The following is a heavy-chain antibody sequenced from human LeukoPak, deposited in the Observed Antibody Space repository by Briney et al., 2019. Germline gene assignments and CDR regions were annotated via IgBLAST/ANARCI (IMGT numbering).Heavy chain of an antibody. J-gene: IGHJ5*02. CDR1: GFTFSDYY. CDR3: ARDVDPHSAAGFGT. D-gene: IGHD6-13*01. CDR2: ISSSGSTI. V-gene: IGHV3-11*01. Sequence: PGGSLRLSCAAPGFTFSDYYMSWIRQAPGKGLEWVSYISSSGSTIYYADSVKGRFTISRDNAKNSLYLQMNSLRAEDTAVYYCARDVDPHSAAGFGTWGQGTLVTVSS.